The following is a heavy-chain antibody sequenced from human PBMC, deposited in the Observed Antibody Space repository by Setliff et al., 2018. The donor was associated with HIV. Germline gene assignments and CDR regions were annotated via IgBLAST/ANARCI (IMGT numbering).Heavy chain of an antibody. J-gene: IGHJ3*02. Sequence: GASVKVSCKTSRGTFTTYAFSWVRQAPGQGLEWMGGIIPILNVAKYPQKFHGRVTITADKSTSTVYMELSGLRSEDTAMYYCARVLKGYSSSYEAFDIWGQGTKVTVSS. CDR2: IIPILNVA. D-gene: IGHD6-13*01. CDR1: RGTFTTYA. CDR3: ARVLKGYSSSYEAFDI. V-gene: IGHV1-69*10.